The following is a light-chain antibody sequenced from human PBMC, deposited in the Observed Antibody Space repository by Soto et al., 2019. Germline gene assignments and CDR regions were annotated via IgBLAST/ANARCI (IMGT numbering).Light chain of an antibody. CDR2: EVS. J-gene: IGLJ1*01. CDR3: SSYGGSNNYV. Sequence: QSALTQPPSASGSPGQSVTISCTGTNSDVGGYNYVSWYQQHPGQAPKLMIYEVSKRPSGVPDRFSGSKSGNTASLTVSGLQAEDEADYYCSSYGGSNNYVFGTGTKVTV. CDR1: NSDVGGYNY. V-gene: IGLV2-8*01.